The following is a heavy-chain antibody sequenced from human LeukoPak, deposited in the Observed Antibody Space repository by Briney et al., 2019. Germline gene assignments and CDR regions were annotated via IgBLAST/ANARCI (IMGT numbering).Heavy chain of an antibody. V-gene: IGHV3-23*01. CDR3: VKDESSSWTRFDY. D-gene: IGHD6-13*01. CDR2: INGSGDNT. CDR1: GFTFSSSA. J-gene: IGHJ4*02. Sequence: GGSLRLSCAAFGFTFSSSAMSWVRQAPGKGLEWVSGINGSGDNTYYADSVKGRFNIFRDNSKNTMYVQMRSLRAEDTAIYYCVKDESSSWTRFDYWGQGTLVTVSS.